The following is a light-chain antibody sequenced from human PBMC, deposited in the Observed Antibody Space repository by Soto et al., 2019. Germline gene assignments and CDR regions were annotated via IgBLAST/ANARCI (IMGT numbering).Light chain of an antibody. Sequence: EIVLTQSPGTLSSSPGERATLSCRASQSVSSSYLAWYQHRPGQAPRLLIYGSSRRATGIPDRFGGSGSGTDFTLTISRLEPEDFAVYYCQQYGDSSWPFGQGPKVDIE. CDR2: GSS. CDR1: QSVSSSY. V-gene: IGKV3-20*01. J-gene: IGKJ1*01. CDR3: QQYGDSSWP.